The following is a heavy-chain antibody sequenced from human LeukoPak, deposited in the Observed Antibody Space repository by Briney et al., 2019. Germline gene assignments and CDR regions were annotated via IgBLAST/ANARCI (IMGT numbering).Heavy chain of an antibody. CDR1: GDSVSSTNAA. V-gene: IGHV6-1*01. Sequence: SQTLSLTCAISGDSVSSTNAAWNWIRQSPSRGLEWLGRTYYRSKWYSHYAASVKSRIIIKPDSSKNQFSLQLNSVTPEDTAVYYCARGPGRIDPWGQGILVTVSS. CDR3: ARGPGRIDP. CDR2: TYYRSKWYS. J-gene: IGHJ5*02.